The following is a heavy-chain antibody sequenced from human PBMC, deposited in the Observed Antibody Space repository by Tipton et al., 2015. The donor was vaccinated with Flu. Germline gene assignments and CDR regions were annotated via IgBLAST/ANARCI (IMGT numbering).Heavy chain of an antibody. CDR1: GGSVKSGSYY. CDR2: IYYSGTT. Sequence: TLSLTCTVSGGSVKSGSYYWSWIRQSPGKGLEWIGNIYYSGTTKYTPSLKSRLSMSVDTSKNHFSLKLTSVTAADTAVYYCASHGLAVAGPSPFDYWGQGTLVTVSS. CDR3: ASHGLAVAGPSPFDY. J-gene: IGHJ4*02. D-gene: IGHD6-19*01. V-gene: IGHV4-61*03.